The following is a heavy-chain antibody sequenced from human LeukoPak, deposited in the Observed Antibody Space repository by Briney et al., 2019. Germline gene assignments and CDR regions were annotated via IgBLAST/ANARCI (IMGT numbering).Heavy chain of an antibody. Sequence: SETLSLTCTVSGGSISSYYWNWIRQPPGKGLEWIGYIYTSGSTNYNPSLKSRVTISVDTSKNQFSLKLSSVTAADTAVCYCARKDAWWFDPWGQGTLVTVSS. CDR2: IYTSGST. CDR1: GGSISSYY. CDR3: ARKDAWWFDP. D-gene: IGHD3-16*01. V-gene: IGHV4-4*09. J-gene: IGHJ5*02.